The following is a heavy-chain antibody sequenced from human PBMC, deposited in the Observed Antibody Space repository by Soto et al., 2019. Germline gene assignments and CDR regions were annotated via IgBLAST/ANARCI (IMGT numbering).Heavy chain of an antibody. CDR3: ARDIGGYGKFDY. Sequence: WIWTRQHPGKGLEWIGYIYYSGSTYYNPSLKSRVTISVDTSKNQFSLRLTSVTAADTAVYYCARDIGGYGKFDYWGQGALVTVSS. J-gene: IGHJ4*02. V-gene: IGHV4-31*02. D-gene: IGHD1-26*01. CDR2: IYYSGST.